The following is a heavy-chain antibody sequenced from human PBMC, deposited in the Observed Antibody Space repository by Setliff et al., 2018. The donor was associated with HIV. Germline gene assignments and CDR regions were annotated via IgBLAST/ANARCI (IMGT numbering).Heavy chain of an antibody. Sequence: LSLTCAVPGGSISSSNWWSWVRQPPGKGLEWVANIKQDGSEKYYVESVKGRFTISRDNANNSLYLQMNSLRAEDTAVYYCARNEIWGQGTLVTVSS. CDR3: ARNEI. D-gene: IGHD1-1*01. V-gene: IGHV3-7*01. CDR1: GGSISSSNW. J-gene: IGHJ4*02. CDR2: IKQDGSEK.